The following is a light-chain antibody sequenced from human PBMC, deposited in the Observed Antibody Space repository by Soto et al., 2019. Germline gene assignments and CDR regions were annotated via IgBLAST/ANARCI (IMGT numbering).Light chain of an antibody. J-gene: IGKJ1*01. CDR3: QQYFEWPPMT. CDR2: GAS. CDR1: ETVATN. V-gene: IGKV3-15*01. Sequence: GMTQSPATLSVSPGERATLSCWASETVATNLAWYQQKPGQAPRLLLSGASTRAAGISDRFRGSGSGTEFTLTISSLRSEDSAIYYCQQYFEWPPMTFGQGTKVEI.